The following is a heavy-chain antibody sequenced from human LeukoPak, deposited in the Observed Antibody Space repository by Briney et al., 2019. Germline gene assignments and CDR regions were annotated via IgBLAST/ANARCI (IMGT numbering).Heavy chain of an antibody. D-gene: IGHD2-2*01. CDR1: GGSFSCYY. CDR2: INHSGST. CDR3: ARGHNKILGYCSSTSCYLVRGYYYYYYMDV. V-gene: IGHV4-34*01. J-gene: IGHJ6*03. Sequence: SETLSLTCAVYGGSFSCYYWSWIRQPPGKGLEWIGEINHSGSTNYNPSLKSRVTISVDTSKNQFSLKLSSVTAADTAVYYCARGHNKILGYCSSTSCYLVRGYYYYYYMDVWGKGTTVTVSS.